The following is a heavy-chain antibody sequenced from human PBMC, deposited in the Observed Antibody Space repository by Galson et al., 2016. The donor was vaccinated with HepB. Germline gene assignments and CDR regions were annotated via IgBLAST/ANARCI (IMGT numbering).Heavy chain of an antibody. CDR3: AKGLRDGYKAVWYFDL. Sequence: SLRLSCAASGFTFSRYGMHWVRQAPGKGLEWLAVIWDDGSNKYYADSVKGRFTISRDNSKNTLDLQMKSLRAEDTAVYYCAKGLRDGYKAVWYFDLWGRGTLVTVSS. CDR2: IWDDGSNK. J-gene: IGHJ2*01. D-gene: IGHD5-24*01. CDR1: GFTFSRYG. V-gene: IGHV3-33*06.